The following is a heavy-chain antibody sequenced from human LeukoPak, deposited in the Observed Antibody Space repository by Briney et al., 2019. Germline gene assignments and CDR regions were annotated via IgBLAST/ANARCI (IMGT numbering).Heavy chain of an antibody. J-gene: IGHJ1*01. CDR2: IYYSGST. CDR1: GGSISSYY. CDR3: ARLYSSTWEGYFQH. D-gene: IGHD6-13*01. Sequence: PSETLSLTCTVSGGSISSYYWSWIRQPPGKGQEWIGYIYYSGSTNYNPSLKSRVTISVDTSKNQFSLKLSSVTAADTAVYYCARLYSSTWEGYFQHWGQGTLVTVSS. V-gene: IGHV4-59*01.